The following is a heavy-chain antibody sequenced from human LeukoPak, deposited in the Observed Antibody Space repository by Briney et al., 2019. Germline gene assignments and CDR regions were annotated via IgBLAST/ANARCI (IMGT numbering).Heavy chain of an antibody. CDR1: GFTFSSYS. CDR3: ARDSCSSTSCYTGAFDI. V-gene: IGHV3-21*01. CDR2: ISSSSSYI. J-gene: IGHJ3*02. D-gene: IGHD2-2*02. Sequence: GGSLRLSCAASGFTFSSYSMNWVRQAPGKGLEWVSSISSSSSYIYYADSVKGRFTISRDNAKNSLYLQMNSLRAEDTAVYYYARDSCSSTSCYTGAFDIWGQGTMVTVSS.